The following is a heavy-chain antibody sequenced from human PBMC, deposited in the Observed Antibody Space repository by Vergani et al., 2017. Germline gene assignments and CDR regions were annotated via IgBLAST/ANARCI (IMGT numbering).Heavy chain of an antibody. CDR2: IYYSGST. CDR1: GGSISSGGYS. CDR3: ARESVYDILTPSYMDV. Sequence: QLQLQESGSGLVKPSQTLSLTCAVSGGSISSGGYSWSWIRQPPGKGLEWIGYIYYSGSTNYNPSLKSRVTISVDTSKNQFSLKLSAVTAADTAVYYCARESVYDILTPSYMDVWGKGTTVTVSS. V-gene: IGHV4-30-2*01. J-gene: IGHJ6*03. D-gene: IGHD3-9*01.